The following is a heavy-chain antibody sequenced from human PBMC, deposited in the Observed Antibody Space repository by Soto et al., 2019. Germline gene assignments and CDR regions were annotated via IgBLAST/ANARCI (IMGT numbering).Heavy chain of an antibody. J-gene: IGHJ4*03. CDR2: IYPGDSDT. CDR3: ARQYCSNGIYYRHFDY. CDR1: GYTFSNCW. Sequence: PGESLKISCKGSGYTFSNCWIGWVRQMPGKGLEWMGIIYPGDSDTKYSPSFEGHVTISADKSITTAYLQWSSLKASDTAMYYCARQYCSNGIYYRHFDYWVPETLLVTVSS. D-gene: IGHD2-8*01. V-gene: IGHV5-51*01.